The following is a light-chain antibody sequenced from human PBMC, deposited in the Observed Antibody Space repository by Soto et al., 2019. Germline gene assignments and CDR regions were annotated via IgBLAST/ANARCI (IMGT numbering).Light chain of an antibody. CDR2: DAS. CDR3: QHRFNWPFT. J-gene: IGKJ3*01. V-gene: IGKV3-11*01. Sequence: EIVLTQSPATLSLSPGERATLSCRASQSVSSLLAWYQQKPGQAPRLLIYDASNRATGIPARFSGSGSGTDFTHTISSLEPEDFAVYYCQHRFNWPFTFGPGTKVDIK. CDR1: QSVSSL.